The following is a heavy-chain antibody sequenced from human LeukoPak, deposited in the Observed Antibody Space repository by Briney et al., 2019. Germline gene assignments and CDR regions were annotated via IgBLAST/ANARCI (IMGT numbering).Heavy chain of an antibody. CDR1: GFTFSSYA. CDR3: ARDLTYSGYDDNFDY. V-gene: IGHV3-30-3*01. D-gene: IGHD5-12*01. J-gene: IGHJ4*02. CDR2: ISYDGSNK. Sequence: GGSLRLSCAASGFTFSSYAMHRVRQAPGKGLEWVAVISYDGSNKYYADSVKGRFTISRDNSKNTLYLQMNSLRAEDTAVYYCARDLTYSGYDDNFDYWGQGTLVTVSS.